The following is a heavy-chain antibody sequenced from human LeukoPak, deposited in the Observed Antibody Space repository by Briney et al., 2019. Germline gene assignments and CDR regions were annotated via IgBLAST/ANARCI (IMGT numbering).Heavy chain of an antibody. J-gene: IGHJ4*02. CDR3: ARERGDAVDY. CDR1: GFTFSSYA. V-gene: IGHV3-30-3*01. Sequence: GGSLRLSCAASGFTFSSYAMHWVRQAPCKGLEWVAVISYDGSNKYYADSVKGRFTISRDNSKNTLYLQMNSLRAEDTAVYYCARERGDAVDYWGQGTLVTVSS. D-gene: IGHD2-21*02. CDR2: ISYDGSNK.